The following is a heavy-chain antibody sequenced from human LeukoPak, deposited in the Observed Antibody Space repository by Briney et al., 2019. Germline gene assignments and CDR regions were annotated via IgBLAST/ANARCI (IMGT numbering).Heavy chain of an antibody. Sequence: PSETLSLTCAVYGVSFSGYYWSWIRQPPGKGLEWIGEINHSGSTNYIPSLKSRVTISVDTSKNQFSLKLRSVTAADTAVYYCARGVRGYSYGIFDYWGQGTLVTVSS. V-gene: IGHV4-34*01. CDR3: ARGVRGYSYGIFDY. CDR1: GVSFSGYY. J-gene: IGHJ4*02. D-gene: IGHD5-18*01. CDR2: INHSGST.